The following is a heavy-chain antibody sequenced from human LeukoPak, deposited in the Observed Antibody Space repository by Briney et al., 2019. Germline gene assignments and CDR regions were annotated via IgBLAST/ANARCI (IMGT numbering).Heavy chain of an antibody. D-gene: IGHD3-22*01. J-gene: IGHJ4*02. Sequence: GGSLRLSCAASGFTFSSYAMSWVRQAPGKGLEWVSAISGSGGSTYYADSVKGRFTISRDNSKNTLYLQMNSLRAEDTAVYYCAKTRYYYDSSGYLPDYWGQGTLVTVSS. CDR3: AKTRYYYDSSGYLPDY. V-gene: IGHV3-23*01. CDR2: ISGSGGST. CDR1: GFTFSSYA.